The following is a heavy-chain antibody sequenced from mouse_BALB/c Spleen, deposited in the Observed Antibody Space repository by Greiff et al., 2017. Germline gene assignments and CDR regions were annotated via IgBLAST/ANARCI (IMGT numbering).Heavy chain of an antibody. CDR2: ISSGGSYT. CDR3: ATLYLDY. V-gene: IGHV5-9-3*01. CDR1: GFTFSSYA. Sequence: EVQLQESGGGLVKPGGSLKLSCAASGFTFSSYAMSWVRQTPEKRLEWVATISSGGSYTYYPDSVKGRFTISRDNAKNTLYLQMSSLRSEDTAMYYCATLYLDYWGQGTTLTVSS. J-gene: IGHJ2*01.